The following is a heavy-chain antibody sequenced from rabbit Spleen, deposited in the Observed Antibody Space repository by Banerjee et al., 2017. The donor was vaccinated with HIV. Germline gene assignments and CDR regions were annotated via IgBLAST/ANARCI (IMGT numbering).Heavy chain of an antibody. CDR3: ARGSSGYQDHFNL. V-gene: IGHV1S45*01. J-gene: IGHJ4*01. Sequence: QEQLVESGGDLVKPEGSLTLTCTASASGFSFSINYYMCWVRQAPGKGLEWIACILTGSSGSAYYANWAKGRFTISKISSTTVTLQMTSLTAADTATYFCARGSSGYQDHFNLWGSGTLVTVS. CDR2: ILTGSSGSA. CDR1: GFSFSINYY. D-gene: IGHD1-1*01.